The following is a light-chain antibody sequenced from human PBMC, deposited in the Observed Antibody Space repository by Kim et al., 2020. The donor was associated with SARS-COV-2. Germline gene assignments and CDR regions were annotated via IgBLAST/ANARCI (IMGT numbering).Light chain of an antibody. V-gene: IGKV4-1*01. CDR1: QSVLYSSDYNNY. Sequence: DIVMTQSPDSLTVSLGERATINCKSSQSVLYSSDYNNYLAWYQQKPGQPPKLLIYWASTRESGVPDRFSGSGSGTDFTLTISSLQAEDVAVYYCHQYYSVPHTFGQGTKLEIK. CDR2: WAS. J-gene: IGKJ2*01. CDR3: HQYYSVPHT.